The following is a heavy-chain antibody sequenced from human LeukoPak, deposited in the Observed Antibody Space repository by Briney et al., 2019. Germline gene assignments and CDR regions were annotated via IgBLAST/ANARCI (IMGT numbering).Heavy chain of an antibody. CDR1: GFTVSSNY. CDR3: ARDREFWSGYLIFDY. J-gene: IGHJ4*02. Sequence: GGSLRLSCAASGFTVSSNYMSWVRQAPGKGLEWVSVIYSGGSTYYADSVKGRFTISRDNSKNTLYLQMNSLRAEDTAVYYCARDREFWSGYLIFDYWGQGTLVTVSS. D-gene: IGHD3-3*01. V-gene: IGHV3-66*01. CDR2: IYSGGST.